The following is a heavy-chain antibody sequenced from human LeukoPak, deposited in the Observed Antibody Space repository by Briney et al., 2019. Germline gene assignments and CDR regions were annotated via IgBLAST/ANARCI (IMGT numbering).Heavy chain of an antibody. Sequence: ASVKVSCKASGCTFSSYAISWVRQAPGQGLEWMGRIIPILGIANYAQKFQGRVTITADKSTSTAYMELSSLRSEDTAVYYCARGPTRYYDSSGYHTLYGMDVWGQGTTVTVSS. J-gene: IGHJ6*02. CDR3: ARGPTRYYDSSGYHTLYGMDV. D-gene: IGHD3-22*01. CDR2: IIPILGIA. CDR1: GCTFSSYA. V-gene: IGHV1-69*04.